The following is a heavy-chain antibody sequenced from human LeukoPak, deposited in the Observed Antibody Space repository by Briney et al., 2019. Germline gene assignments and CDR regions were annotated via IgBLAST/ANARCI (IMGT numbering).Heavy chain of an antibody. CDR3: ARRLGTTMLDY. J-gene: IGHJ4*02. V-gene: IGHV3-48*02. Sequence: GGSLRLSCAASGFTFSGYSMNWVRQAPGKGLEWVSCISGASSTIYYADSVKGRFTISRDNAKSSLYLQMISLRDEDTAVYYCARRLGTTMLDYWGQGTLVTVSS. CDR2: ISGASSTI. D-gene: IGHD1-26*01. CDR1: GFTFSGYS.